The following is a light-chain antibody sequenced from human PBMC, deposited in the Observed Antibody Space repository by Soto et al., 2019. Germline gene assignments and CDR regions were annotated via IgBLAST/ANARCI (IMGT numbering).Light chain of an antibody. CDR2: GAS. J-gene: IGKJ4*01. CDR1: QSVSSK. V-gene: IGKV3-15*01. Sequence: EIVMTQSPATLSVSPGERATLSCRASQSVSSKLAWYQQKPGQAPRLLIYGASTRATDIPARFSGSGAGTEFTLTISSLQSEDFAVYYCQQYNNWPPFTLGGGTKVEIK. CDR3: QQYNNWPPFT.